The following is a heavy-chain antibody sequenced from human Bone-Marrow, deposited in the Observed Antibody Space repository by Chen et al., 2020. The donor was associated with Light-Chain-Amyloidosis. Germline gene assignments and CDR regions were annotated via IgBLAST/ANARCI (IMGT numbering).Heavy chain of an antibody. CDR1: GVSVRSHY. V-gene: IGHV4-59*02. J-gene: IGHJ3*02. CDR2: VFYTGAA. CDR3: ARWEESLKAFDI. Sequence: QVQLQESGPGLVKSSETLSLACTVSGVSVRSHYWNWIRQPPGKSLEWIGYVFYTGAAKYKPSLNSRVTMSVDTSTNQFSLKVTSLTAAGTAVYYCARWEESLKAFDIWGQGTMVTVSS. D-gene: IGHD1-26*01.